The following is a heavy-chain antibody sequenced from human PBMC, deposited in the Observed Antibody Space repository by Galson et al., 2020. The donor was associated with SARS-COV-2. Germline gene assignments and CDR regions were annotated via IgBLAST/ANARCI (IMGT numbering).Heavy chain of an antibody. CDR2: ISAYNCNT. CDR3: ARDEWELFTDAFDI. J-gene: IGHJ3*02. CDR1: GYTFTSYG. Sequence: ASVKVSCKASGYTFTSYGISWVRQAPGQGLEWMGWISAYNCNTNYAQKLQGRVTMTTDTSTSTAYMELRSLRSDDTAVYYCARDEWELFTDAFDIWGQGTMVTVSS. D-gene: IGHD1-26*01. V-gene: IGHV1-18*04.